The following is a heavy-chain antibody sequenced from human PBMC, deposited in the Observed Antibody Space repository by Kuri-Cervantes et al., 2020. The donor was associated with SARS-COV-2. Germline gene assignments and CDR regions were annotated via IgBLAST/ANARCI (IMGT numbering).Heavy chain of an antibody. CDR3: ARLDSSGSGDN. V-gene: IGHV4-38-2*01. CDR2: IYHSGRT. J-gene: IGHJ4*02. CDR1: GYSISSGYY. Sequence: SQTLSVTCAVSGYSISSGYYWGWVRQPPGKGLEGMGGIYHSGRTYYNPSLKSRVTILLESSQNQFTLTVTSVPAADTAVYYCARLDSSGSGDNWGQGTLVTVSS. D-gene: IGHD3-22*01.